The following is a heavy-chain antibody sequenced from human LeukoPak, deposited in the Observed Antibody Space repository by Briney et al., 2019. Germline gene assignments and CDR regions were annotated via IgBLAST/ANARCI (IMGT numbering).Heavy chain of an antibody. V-gene: IGHV1-46*01. D-gene: IGHD4-23*01. J-gene: IGHJ5*02. CDR2: INPSGGST. CDR1: GYTFTSYY. Sequence: GASAKVSCKASGYTFTSYYMHWVRQAPGQGLEWMGIINPSGGSTSYAQKFQGRVTMTRDTSTSTVYMELSSLRSEDTAVYYCARGVYVWWELHRNWFDPWGQGTLVTVSS. CDR3: ARGVYVWWELHRNWFDP.